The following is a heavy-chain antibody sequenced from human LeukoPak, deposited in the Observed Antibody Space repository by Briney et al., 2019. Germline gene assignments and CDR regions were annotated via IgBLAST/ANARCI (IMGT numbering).Heavy chain of an antibody. D-gene: IGHD3-3*01. CDR2: IYSGGST. V-gene: IGHV3-53*01. CDR1: GFTVSSNY. J-gene: IGHJ4*02. Sequence: GGSLRLSCAASGFTVSSNYMSWVRQAPGKRLERVSVIYSGGSTYYADSVKGRFTISRDNSKNTLYLQMNSLRAEDTAVYYCARVGSGYIGYWGQGTLVTVSS. CDR3: ARVGSGYIGY.